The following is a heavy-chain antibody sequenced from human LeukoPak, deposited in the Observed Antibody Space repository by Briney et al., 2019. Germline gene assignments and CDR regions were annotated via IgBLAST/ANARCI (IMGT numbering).Heavy chain of an antibody. V-gene: IGHV4-61*02. Sequence: SETLSLTCTVSGGSISSGSYYWSWIRQPAGKGLEWIGRIYTSGSTNYNPSLKSRVTISVDTSKNQFSLKLSSVTAADTAVYYCARVKGYMDVWGKGTTVTVSS. CDR3: ARVKGYMDV. CDR2: IYTSGST. J-gene: IGHJ6*03. CDR1: GGSISSGSYY.